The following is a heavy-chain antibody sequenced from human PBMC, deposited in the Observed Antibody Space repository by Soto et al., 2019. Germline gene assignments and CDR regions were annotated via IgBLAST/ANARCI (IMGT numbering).Heavy chain of an antibody. CDR2: IHHSGSA. J-gene: IGHJ4*02. D-gene: IGHD3-3*01. CDR1: GVSISSGNW. Sequence: PSETLSLTCAVSGVSISSGNWWSWVRQPPGKGLEFIGEIHHSGSANYNPSLKSRLSMSVDKSKNQFSLNLGSVSAADTAVYYCARYRAASGTYYFDNWGLGTLVTVS. CDR3: ARYRAASGTYYFDN. V-gene: IGHV4-4*02.